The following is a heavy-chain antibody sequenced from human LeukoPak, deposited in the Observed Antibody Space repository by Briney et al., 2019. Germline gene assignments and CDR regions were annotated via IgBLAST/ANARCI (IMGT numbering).Heavy chain of an antibody. CDR3: ATFSSGWTINYYYYYMDV. CDR1: GYTFTGYS. D-gene: IGHD6-19*01. J-gene: IGHJ6*03. Sequence: ASVKVSCKASGYTFTGYSMHWVRQAPGQGLEWMGWINPNSGGTNYAQKFQGRVTMTRDTSISTAYMELSRLRSDDTAVYYCATFSSGWTINYYYYYMDVWGKGTTVTISS. CDR2: INPNSGGT. V-gene: IGHV1-2*02.